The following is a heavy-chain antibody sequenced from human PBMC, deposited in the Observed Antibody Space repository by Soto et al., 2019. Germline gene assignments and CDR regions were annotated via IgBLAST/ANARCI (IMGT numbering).Heavy chain of an antibody. CDR3: ARVRSKPSGRQEVGYYYYGMDV. Sequence: GASVKVSCKASGGTFSSYAISWVRQAPGQGLEWMGGIIPIFGTANYAQKFQGRVTMTRNTSISTAYMELSSLRSEDTAVYYCARVRSKPSGRQEVGYYYYGMDVWGQGTAVTVSS. CDR2: IIPIFGTA. V-gene: IGHV1-69*05. CDR1: GGTFSSYA. D-gene: IGHD3-10*01. J-gene: IGHJ6*02.